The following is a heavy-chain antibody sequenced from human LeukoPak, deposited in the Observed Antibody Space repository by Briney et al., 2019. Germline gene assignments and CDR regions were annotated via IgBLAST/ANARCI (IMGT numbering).Heavy chain of an antibody. J-gene: IGHJ4*02. CDR1: GFTFSRYT. CDR3: TRGTGSYDY. V-gene: IGHV3-21*01. Sequence: GGSLRLSCAASGFTFSRYTVNWVRQAPGKGLEWVSSITSSSTYIYYADSVKGRFTISRDNAKNSLYLHMNSLRAEDTAVYYCTRGTGSYDYWGQGTRVTVSS. D-gene: IGHD1-26*01. CDR2: ITSSSTYI.